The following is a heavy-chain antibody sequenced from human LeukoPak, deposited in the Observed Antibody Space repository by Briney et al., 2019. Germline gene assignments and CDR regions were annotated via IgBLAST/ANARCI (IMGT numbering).Heavy chain of an antibody. CDR2: ISSKASGGTT. CDR3: TRDPGAPYYDSSGYYSDY. V-gene: IGHV3-49*04. CDR1: GFTVSNNY. J-gene: IGHJ4*02. D-gene: IGHD3-22*01. Sequence: GSLRLSCAASGFTVSNNYMSWVRQAPGKGLEWVGFISSKASGGTTEYAASVKGRFTISRDDSKSIAYLQMNSLKTEDTAVYYCTRDPGAPYYDSSGYYSDYWGQGTLVTVSS.